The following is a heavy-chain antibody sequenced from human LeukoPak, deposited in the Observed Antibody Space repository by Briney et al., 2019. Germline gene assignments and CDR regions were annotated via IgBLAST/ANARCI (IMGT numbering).Heavy chain of an antibody. D-gene: IGHD6-19*01. CDR3: ARGALFPPTLGGAVARGGPYYFDY. CDR2: IYHSGST. V-gene: IGHV4-30-2*01. CDR1: GGSISSGGYY. J-gene: IGHJ4*02. Sequence: PSETLSLTCTVSGGSISSGGYYWSWIRQPPGKGLEWIGYIYHSGSTYYNPSLKSRVTISVDRSKNQFSLKLSSVTAADTAVYYCARGALFPPTLGGAVARGGPYYFDYWGQGTLVTVSS.